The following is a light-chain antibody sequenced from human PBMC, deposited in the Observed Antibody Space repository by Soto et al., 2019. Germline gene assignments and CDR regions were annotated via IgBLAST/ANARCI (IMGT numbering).Light chain of an antibody. J-gene: IGKJ3*01. CDR3: QHSSSPFT. V-gene: IGKV3-20*01. CDR2: GTP. CDR1: QSISSAY. Sequence: ELILTQSPDTLSLSLGERATVSCRASQSISSAYLAWLQQKPGQAPRLLIYGTPTRATGIPDRFSGSGSGTDFTLTINRLEPEDFAVYYCQHSSSPFTFGPGTKVEIK.